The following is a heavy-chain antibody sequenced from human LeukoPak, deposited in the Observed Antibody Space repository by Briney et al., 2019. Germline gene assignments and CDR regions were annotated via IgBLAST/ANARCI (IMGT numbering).Heavy chain of an antibody. Sequence: GRSLRLSCAASGFTFSSYAMHWVRQAPGKGLEWVAVISYDGSNKYYADSVKGRFTISRDNSKNTLYLQMNSLRAEDTAVYYCARALTGTEDDAFDIWGQGTMVTVSS. J-gene: IGHJ3*02. CDR2: ISYDGSNK. D-gene: IGHD1-7*01. CDR1: GFTFSSYA. CDR3: ARALTGTEDDAFDI. V-gene: IGHV3-30-3*01.